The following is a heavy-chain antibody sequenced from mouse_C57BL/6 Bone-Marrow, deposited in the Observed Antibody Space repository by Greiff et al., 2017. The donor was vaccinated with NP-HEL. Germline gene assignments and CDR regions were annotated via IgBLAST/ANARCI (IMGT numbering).Heavy chain of an antibody. D-gene: IGHD2-4*01. Sequence: VQLQQSGPGLVAPSQSLSITCTVSGFSLTSYGVHWVRQPPGKGLEWLVVIWRDGSTTYNSALNSRLSISKDNSKSQVFLKMNSLQTDDTAMYYCARHEHYDYSWFAYWGQGTLVTVSA. CDR2: IWRDGST. V-gene: IGHV2-6-1*01. CDR3: ARHEHYDYSWFAY. CDR1: GFSLTSYG. J-gene: IGHJ3*01.